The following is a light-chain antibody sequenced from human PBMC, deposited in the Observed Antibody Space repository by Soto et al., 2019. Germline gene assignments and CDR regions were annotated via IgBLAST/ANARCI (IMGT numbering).Light chain of an antibody. CDR3: QQSYTTPIT. Sequence: DIQMTQSPSSLSASVGDRVTITCRASQSIIIYLNWYQQKPGKAPKLLIYAASSLQSGVPSRFSGSGSGTDFTLTISSLQPEDFATYYCQQSYTTPITFGQGTRLEI. V-gene: IGKV1-39*01. CDR1: QSIIIY. J-gene: IGKJ5*01. CDR2: AAS.